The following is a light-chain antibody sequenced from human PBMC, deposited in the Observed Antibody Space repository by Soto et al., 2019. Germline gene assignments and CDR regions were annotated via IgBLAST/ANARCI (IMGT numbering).Light chain of an antibody. CDR3: QQRSNWPLMYT. CDR2: DAS. CDR1: QSVSSY. Sequence: EIVLTQSPATLSLSPGERATLSCRASQSVSSYLAWYQQKPGQAPRLLIYDASNRATGIPARFSGSGSGTDFTLTTSSLEPEEFAVYYCQQRSNWPLMYTFGQGTKLQIK. J-gene: IGKJ2*01. V-gene: IGKV3-11*01.